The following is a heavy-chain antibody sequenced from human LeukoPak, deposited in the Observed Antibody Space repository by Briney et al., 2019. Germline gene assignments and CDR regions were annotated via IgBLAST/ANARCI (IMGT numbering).Heavy chain of an antibody. V-gene: IGHV3-21*01. Sequence: PGGSLRLSCAASGFTFSSYSMSWVRQAPGKGLEWVSSISSNSSNIYYADSVKGRFTISRDNAKNSLYLQMTSLRAEDTVVYYGASANPGADYWGWGTVVLVSS. D-gene: IGHD7-27*01. CDR1: GFTFSSYS. J-gene: IGHJ4*02. CDR3: ASANPGADY. CDR2: ISSNSSNI.